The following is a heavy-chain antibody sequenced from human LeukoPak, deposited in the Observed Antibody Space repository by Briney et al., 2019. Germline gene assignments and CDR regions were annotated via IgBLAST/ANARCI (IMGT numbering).Heavy chain of an antibody. CDR1: GFTFSSYA. CDR3: ARRAGAYSHPYDY. D-gene: IGHD4/OR15-4a*01. Sequence: PGGSLRLSCAASGFTFSSYAMSWVRQAPGKGLEWVSAISGSGGSTYYADSVKGRFTISRDNSRNTLFLQMNSLRAEDTAVYYCARRAGAYSHPYDYWGQGTLVTVSS. CDR2: ISGSGGST. V-gene: IGHV3-23*01. J-gene: IGHJ4*02.